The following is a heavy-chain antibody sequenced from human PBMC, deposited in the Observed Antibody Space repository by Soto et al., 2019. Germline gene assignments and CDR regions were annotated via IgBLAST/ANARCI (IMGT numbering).Heavy chain of an antibody. CDR2: IIGSGGST. Sequence: EVQLLESGGGLVQPGGSLRLSCAASGFTFSSYAMSWVRQAPGKGLEWVTAIIGSGGSTYYADSVKGRFTISRDNSKNKLYLQMNSLRAEDTAVYYCAKGLRGYCSGGSCFPTNFDYWGQGTLVTVSS. CDR3: AKGLRGYCSGGSCFPTNFDY. J-gene: IGHJ4*02. V-gene: IGHV3-23*01. CDR1: GFTFSSYA. D-gene: IGHD2-15*01.